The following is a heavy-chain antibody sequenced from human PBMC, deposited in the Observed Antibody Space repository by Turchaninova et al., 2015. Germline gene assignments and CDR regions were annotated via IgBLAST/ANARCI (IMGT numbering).Heavy chain of an antibody. V-gene: IGHV4-59*02. CDR1: VTSGQKYK. CDR2: ISYAGAT. CDR3: ARETSPSGWHSLDY. J-gene: IGHJ4*02. D-gene: IGHD6-19*01. Sequence: QVQLQESGPGLVKTSEPLSLTCTVSVTSGQKYKWSWILQPPGQGLEGLGLISYAGATNYNPSLKRRLTMSLDVSKNRISLRLRSVTAADSAIYYWARETSPSGWHSLDYWGPGTLITVSS.